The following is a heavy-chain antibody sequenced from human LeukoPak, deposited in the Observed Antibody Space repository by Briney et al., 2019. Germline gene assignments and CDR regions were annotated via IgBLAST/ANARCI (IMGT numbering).Heavy chain of an antibody. Sequence: SETLSPTCTVSGGSISSYYWSWIRQPPGKGLEWIGYIYYSGSTNYNPSLKSRVTISVDTSKNQFSLKLSSVTAADTAVYYCARERDRAFDIWGQGTMVTVSS. CDR1: GGSISSYY. V-gene: IGHV4-59*01. CDR2: IYYSGST. CDR3: ARERDRAFDI. J-gene: IGHJ3*02.